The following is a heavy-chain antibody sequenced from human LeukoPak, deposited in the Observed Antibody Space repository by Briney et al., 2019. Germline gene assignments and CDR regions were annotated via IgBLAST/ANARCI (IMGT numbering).Heavy chain of an antibody. Sequence: PSQTLSLTCAVSGGSISSGGYSWSWIRQPPGKGLEWIGYIYHSGSTYYNPSLKSRVTISVDRSKNQFSLKLSSVTAAATAVYYCARGPQRQTRYCSGGSCYYYYYGMDVWGQGTTVTVSS. CDR3: ARGPQRQTRYCSGGSCYYYYYGMDV. CDR1: GGSISSGGYS. J-gene: IGHJ6*02. CDR2: IYHSGST. V-gene: IGHV4-30-2*01. D-gene: IGHD2-15*01.